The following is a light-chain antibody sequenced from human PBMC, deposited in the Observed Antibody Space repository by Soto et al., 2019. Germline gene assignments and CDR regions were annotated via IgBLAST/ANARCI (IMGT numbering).Light chain of an antibody. Sequence: EIVLTQSPGTLSLSPGETATLSCRASQTVNSDFFACFQQRPGQAPRLLIFATSRRATGIPDRFSGSGSGTDFTLAIRRLEPEDFAVYYCHQFGYSPRTFGQGTKVE. CDR1: QTVNSDF. V-gene: IGKV3-20*01. CDR2: ATS. CDR3: HQFGYSPRT. J-gene: IGKJ1*01.